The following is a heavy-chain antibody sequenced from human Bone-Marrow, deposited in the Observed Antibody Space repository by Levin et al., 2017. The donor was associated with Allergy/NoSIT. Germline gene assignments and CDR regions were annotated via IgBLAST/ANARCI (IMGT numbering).Heavy chain of an antibody. CDR2: ISSRGTNI. Sequence: TGGSLRLSCAASGFIFSDYYMNWIRQAPGKGLEGLSYISSRGTNIYYADSVKGRFTISRDNAKNSLYLQMNSLRAEDTAVYYCARDFWEHGGSPHYLAMDVWGQGTTVTVSS. D-gene: IGHD2-15*01. CDR3: ARDFWEHGGSPHYLAMDV. V-gene: IGHV3-11*01. CDR1: GFIFSDYY. J-gene: IGHJ6*02.